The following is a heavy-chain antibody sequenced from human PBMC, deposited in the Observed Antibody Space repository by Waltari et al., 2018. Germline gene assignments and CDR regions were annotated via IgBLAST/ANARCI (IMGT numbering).Heavy chain of an antibody. CDR2: IYHSGST. CDR1: GYSISSGYY. V-gene: IGHV4-38-2*02. J-gene: IGHJ4*02. D-gene: IGHD4-17*01. CDR3: ARDPYGDSPFDY. Sequence: QVQLQESGPGLVTPSETLSPTCAVSGYSISSGYYWGWIRQAPGQGMEWIGSIYHSGSTYYNPSLKSRVTISVDTSKNQFSLKLSSVTAADTAVYYCARDPYGDSPFDYWGQGTLVTVSS.